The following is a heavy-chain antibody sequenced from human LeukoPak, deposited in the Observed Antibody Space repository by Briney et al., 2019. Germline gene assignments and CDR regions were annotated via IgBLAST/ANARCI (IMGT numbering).Heavy chain of an antibody. Sequence: GGSLRLSCVFKGLTSRSYGMNWVRQAPGKGLVWVSHINSDGSITSYADSVKGRFTISRDNAKNTLYLQMNSLRAEDTAVYYCARDAVDTANAVWGQGTTVTVSS. D-gene: IGHD5-18*01. CDR2: INSDGSIT. J-gene: IGHJ6*02. CDR1: GLTSRSYG. V-gene: IGHV3-74*01. CDR3: ARDAVDTANAV.